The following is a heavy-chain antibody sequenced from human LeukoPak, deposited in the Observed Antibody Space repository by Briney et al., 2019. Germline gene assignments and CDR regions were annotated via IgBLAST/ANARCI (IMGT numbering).Heavy chain of an antibody. Sequence: PGGSLRLSCAASGFTFSKYAMSWVRQAPGKGLEWVSAISGDGGSAYYGDSVRGRFTISRDNSKNTLWLQINSLRADDTAVYYCAKDYINYFDPWGQGTLVTVSS. CDR3: AKDYINYFDP. CDR1: GFTFSKYA. CDR2: ISGDGGSA. V-gene: IGHV3-23*01. J-gene: IGHJ5*02.